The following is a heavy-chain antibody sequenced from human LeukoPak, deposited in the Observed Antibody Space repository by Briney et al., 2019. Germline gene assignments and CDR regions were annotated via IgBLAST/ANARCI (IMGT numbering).Heavy chain of an antibody. CDR1: GFTFSSYW. CDR3: AREGYSYGYDY. V-gene: IGHV3-74*01. J-gene: IGHJ4*02. D-gene: IGHD5-18*01. CDR2: INTDGSST. Sequence: GGSLRLSCAASGFTFSSYWMHWVRHAPGKGLVWGSRINTDGSSTSYADSVKGRFTISRDNAKNTLYLQMNSLRAEDTAVYYCAREGYSYGYDYWGQGTLVTVSS.